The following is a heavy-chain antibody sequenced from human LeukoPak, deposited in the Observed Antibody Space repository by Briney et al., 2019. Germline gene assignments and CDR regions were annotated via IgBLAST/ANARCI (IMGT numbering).Heavy chain of an antibody. Sequence: ASVKVSCKASGYTFTGYYMHWVRQAPGQGLEWMGWINPNSGGTNYAQKFQGRVTMTRDTSISTAYMELSRLRSEDTAVYYCARGDTVAVAGPYYFDYWGQGTLVTVSS. V-gene: IGHV1-2*02. CDR2: INPNSGGT. D-gene: IGHD6-19*01. CDR1: GYTFTGYY. J-gene: IGHJ4*02. CDR3: ARGDTVAVAGPYYFDY.